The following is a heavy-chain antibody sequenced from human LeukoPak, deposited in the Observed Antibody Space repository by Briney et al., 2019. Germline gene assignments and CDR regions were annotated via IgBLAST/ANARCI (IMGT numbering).Heavy chain of an antibody. V-gene: IGHV3-74*01. Sequence: GRCLRPACAAAGFTFSTYWTRCVRQPAGEGLVWVSRINSDGSSTSDADSVTGRFTISRDNAKKTRQLQIISLRADDTAIYYCAKAATIADPATLAHRTFDSWGRGTRVTVSS. J-gene: IGHJ4*02. CDR1: GFTFSTYW. CDR3: AKAATIADPATLAHRTFDS. D-gene: IGHD6-13*01. CDR2: INSDGSST.